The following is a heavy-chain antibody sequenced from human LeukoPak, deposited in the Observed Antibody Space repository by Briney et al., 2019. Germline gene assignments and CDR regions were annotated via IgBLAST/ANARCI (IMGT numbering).Heavy chain of an antibody. CDR2: ISSSSSTI. D-gene: IGHD1-26*01. V-gene: IGHV3-48*02. CDR1: GFTFSSYA. CDR3: ARDKGDSGSYYVDY. Sequence: GGSLRLSCAASGFTFSSYAMTRVRQAPGKGLEWVSYISSSSSTIYYADSVKGRFTISRDNARSSLYLQMNSLRDEDTAVYYCARDKGDSGSYYVDYWGQGTLVTVSS. J-gene: IGHJ4*02.